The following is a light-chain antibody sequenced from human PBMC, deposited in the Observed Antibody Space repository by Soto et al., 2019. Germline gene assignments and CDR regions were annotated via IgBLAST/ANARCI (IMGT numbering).Light chain of an antibody. CDR2: RNN. Sequence: QSVLTQPPSASETPGQRVTISCSGSSSNIGSNFVYWYQQLPGTAPKLLINRNNQRPSGVPDRFSGSKSGTSASLAISGLRSEDEADYFCAAWDDSLSGVVFGAGTKVTVL. J-gene: IGLJ2*01. V-gene: IGLV1-47*01. CDR1: SSNIGSNF. CDR3: AAWDDSLSGVV.